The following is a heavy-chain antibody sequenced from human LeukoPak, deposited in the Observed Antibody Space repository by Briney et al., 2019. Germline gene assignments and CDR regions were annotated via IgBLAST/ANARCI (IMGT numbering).Heavy chain of an antibody. CDR2: IIPIFGTA. CDR3: ARDLPTPDYGGNADAFDI. J-gene: IGHJ3*02. V-gene: IGHV1-69*13. D-gene: IGHD4-23*01. CDR1: GYTLTELS. Sequence: SVKVSCKVSGYTLTELSMHWVRQAPGQGLEWMGGIIPIFGTANYAQKFQGRVTITADESTSTAYMELSSLRSEDTAVYYCARDLPTPDYGGNADAFDIWGQGTMVTVSS.